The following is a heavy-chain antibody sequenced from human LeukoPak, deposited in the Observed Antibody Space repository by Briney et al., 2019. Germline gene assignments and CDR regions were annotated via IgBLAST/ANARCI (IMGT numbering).Heavy chain of an antibody. Sequence: PSETLSLTCAVYGGSFSGYYWNWIRQPPGKGLEWIGEINHYGSTKYSPSLKSRVTISGDTSKNQFSQRLNSVTAADTAIYYCARAYRAHQTFHSYHFFDFWGRGTLVTVSS. CDR2: INHYGST. CDR3: ARAYRAHQTFHSYHFFDF. J-gene: IGHJ4*02. V-gene: IGHV4-34*01. CDR1: GGSFSGYY. D-gene: IGHD5-18*01.